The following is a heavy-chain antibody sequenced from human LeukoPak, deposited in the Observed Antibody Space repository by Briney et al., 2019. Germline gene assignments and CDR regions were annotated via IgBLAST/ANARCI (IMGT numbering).Heavy chain of an antibody. D-gene: IGHD3-3*01. V-gene: IGHV3-11*01. CDR1: GLNFSVYY. CDR3: AAGVALDY. Sequence: SGGSLRLSCAASGLNFSVYYMTWIRQAPGNGLEWLSHISESGTTVYYADSVKGRFTISRDSAKNSLYLHMNSLRAEDTAVYYCAAGVALDYWGQGALVTVSS. J-gene: IGHJ4*02. CDR2: ISESGTTV.